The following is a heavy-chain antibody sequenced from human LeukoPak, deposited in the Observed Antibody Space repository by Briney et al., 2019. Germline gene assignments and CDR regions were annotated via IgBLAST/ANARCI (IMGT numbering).Heavy chain of an antibody. J-gene: IGHJ3*02. CDR3: ARDQAGYSYAGADAFDI. V-gene: IGHV3-21*01. CDR2: ISSSSSYI. CDR1: GFTFSSYS. D-gene: IGHD5-18*01. Sequence: GGSLRLSCAASGFTFSSYSMNWVRQAPGKGLEWVSSISSSSSYIYCADSVKGRFTISRDNAKNSLYLQMNSLRAEDTAVYYCARDQAGYSYAGADAFDIWGQGTMVTVSS.